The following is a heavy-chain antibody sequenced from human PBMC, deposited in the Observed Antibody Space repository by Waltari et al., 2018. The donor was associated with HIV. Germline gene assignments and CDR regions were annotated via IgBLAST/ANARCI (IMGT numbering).Heavy chain of an antibody. CDR3: ARGPQDYPKYYFDY. V-gene: IGHV1-8*01. CDR1: GYTFTSYD. D-gene: IGHD4-17*01. Sequence: QVQLVQSGAEVKKPGASVKVSCKASGYTFTSYDITCVRQATGQGLEWLGWMNPNSGNTGYAQRFQGRVTMTRNTSISTAYMELSSLRSEDTAVYFCARGPQDYPKYYFDYWGQGTLVTVSS. CDR2: MNPNSGNT. J-gene: IGHJ4*02.